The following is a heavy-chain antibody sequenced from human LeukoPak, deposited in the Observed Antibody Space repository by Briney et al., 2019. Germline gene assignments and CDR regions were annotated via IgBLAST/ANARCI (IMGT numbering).Heavy chain of an antibody. V-gene: IGHV3-21*01. Sequence: GGSLRLSCAASGFTFSTYAISWVRQAPGKGLEWVSCISSTSNYIFYADSVRGRFTISRDNAKNSLYLQLDSLRAEDTAVYYCARGGIITSYAFEIWGQGAMVTVSS. J-gene: IGHJ3*02. CDR3: ARGGIITSYAFEI. D-gene: IGHD1-26*01. CDR1: GFTFSTYA. CDR2: ISSTSNYI.